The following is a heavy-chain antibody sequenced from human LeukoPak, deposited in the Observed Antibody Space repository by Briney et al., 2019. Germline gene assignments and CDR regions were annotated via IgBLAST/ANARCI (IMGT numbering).Heavy chain of an antibody. J-gene: IGHJ4*02. D-gene: IGHD4-17*01. Sequence: GGSLRLSCAATGFTFGNYWVHWVRQAPGKGLVWVSRINPDGSYTPSADSVKGRFTISRDNAKNTLYLQMNSLRAEDTAVYYCARAFHGAHDYWGQGTLVTVSS. CDR2: INPDGSYT. CDR1: GFTFGNYW. V-gene: IGHV3-74*01. CDR3: ARAFHGAHDY.